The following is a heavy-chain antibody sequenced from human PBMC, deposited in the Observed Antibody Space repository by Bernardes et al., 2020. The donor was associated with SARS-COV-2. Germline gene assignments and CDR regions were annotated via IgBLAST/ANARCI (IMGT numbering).Heavy chain of an antibody. CDR1: GFTVSSNY. J-gene: IGHJ1*01. Sequence: GGSLRLSCAASGFTVSSNYMSWVRQAPGKGLEWVSVIYSGGSTYYADSVKGRFTISRDNAANSVFLQMNNVREDDTAVYFCARDQGSGSRSTKYFPHWGQGTLLTVSS. CDR2: IYSGGST. V-gene: IGHV3-66*01. CDR3: ARDQGSGSRSTKYFPH. D-gene: IGHD1-26*01.